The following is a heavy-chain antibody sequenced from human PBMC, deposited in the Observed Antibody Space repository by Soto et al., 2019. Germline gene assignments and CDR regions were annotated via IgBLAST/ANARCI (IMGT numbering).Heavy chain of an antibody. J-gene: IGHJ3*01. CDR1: GYTFTRYG. V-gene: IGHV1-18*01. CDR2: ISARNGNT. CDR3: VRGKSDIAAAGSAFDL. Sequence: GASVKVSCKASGYTFTRYGISWVRQAPGQGLEWMGWISARNGNTYYAEKFQGRVIMTTDTSTSTAYMDLRSLRSDDTAVYYCVRGKSDIAAAGSAFDLWGQGTMGTVSS. D-gene: IGHD6-13*01.